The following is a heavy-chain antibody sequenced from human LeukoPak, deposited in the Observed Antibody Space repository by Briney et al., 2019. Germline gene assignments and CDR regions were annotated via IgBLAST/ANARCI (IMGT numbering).Heavy chain of an antibody. CDR1: GFTVSSNY. D-gene: IGHD4-17*01. CDR2: IYSGGST. CDR3: ASGRTVTTFDY. V-gene: IGHV3-53*01. Sequence: PGGSLRLSCAASGFTVSSNYMTWVRQAPGKGLEWVSVIYSGGSTYYADSVKGRFTIFRDNSKNTLYLQMNSLRAEDTAVYYCASGRTVTTFDYWGQGTLVTVSS. J-gene: IGHJ4*02.